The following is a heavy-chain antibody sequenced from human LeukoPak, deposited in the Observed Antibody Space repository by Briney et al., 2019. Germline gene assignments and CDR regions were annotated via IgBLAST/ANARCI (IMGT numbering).Heavy chain of an antibody. V-gene: IGHV3-53*01. CDR3: AKDPGQQLVRGDAFDI. D-gene: IGHD6-13*01. CDR2: IYGSGSI. Sequence: GGSLRLSCAASGFTVSSNYMNWVRQAPGKGLEWVSVIYGSGSIYYADSVKGRFTISRDDSKNTLSLQMNSLRAEDTAVYYCAKDPGQQLVRGDAFDIWGQGTMVTVSS. J-gene: IGHJ3*02. CDR1: GFTVSSNY.